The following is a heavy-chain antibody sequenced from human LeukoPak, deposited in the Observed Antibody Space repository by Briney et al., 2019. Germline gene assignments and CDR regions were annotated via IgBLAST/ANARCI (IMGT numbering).Heavy chain of an antibody. Sequence: GASVKVSCKASGYTFTSYGISWVRQAPGQGLERMGWISAYNGNTNYAQKLQGRVTMTTDTSTSTAYMELRSLRSDDTAVYYCARDSGYCSSTSCSYFDYWGQGTLVTVSS. V-gene: IGHV1-18*01. CDR1: GYTFTSYG. D-gene: IGHD2-2*01. CDR2: ISAYNGNT. J-gene: IGHJ4*02. CDR3: ARDSGYCSSTSCSYFDY.